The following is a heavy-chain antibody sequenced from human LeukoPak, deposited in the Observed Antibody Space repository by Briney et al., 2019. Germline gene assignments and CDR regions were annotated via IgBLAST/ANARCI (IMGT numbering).Heavy chain of an antibody. CDR1: GFTFSSFG. D-gene: IGHD1-7*01. CDR2: IWYDGSNR. J-gene: IGHJ4*02. Sequence: PGRSLRLSCAASGFTFSSFGMHWVRQAPGKGLEWVAVIWYDGSNRYYADSVKGRFTISRDNSKSTLYLQMSSLSAEDTAVYYCAREFPPVVNYRFDYWGQGTLVTVSS. CDR3: AREFPPVVNYRFDY. V-gene: IGHV3-33*01.